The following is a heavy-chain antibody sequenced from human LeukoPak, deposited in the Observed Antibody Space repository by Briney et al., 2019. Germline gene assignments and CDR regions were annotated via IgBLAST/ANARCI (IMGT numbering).Heavy chain of an antibody. CDR1: GFTFSSYA. V-gene: IGHV3-23*01. CDR3: AKIVGIVVVAATPGGY. Sequence: RPGGSLRLSCAASGFTFSSYAMSWVRQAPGKGLEWVSAISGSGGSTYYADSVKGRFTISRDNSKNTLYLRMNSLRAEDTAVYYCAKIVGIVVVAATPGGYWGQGTLVTVSS. J-gene: IGHJ4*02. CDR2: ISGSGGST. D-gene: IGHD2-15*01.